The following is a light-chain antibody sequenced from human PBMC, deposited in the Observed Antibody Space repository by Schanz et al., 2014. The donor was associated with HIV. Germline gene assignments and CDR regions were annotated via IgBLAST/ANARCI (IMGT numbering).Light chain of an antibody. CDR1: SSDVGSYNL. J-gene: IGLJ1*01. Sequence: QSVLTQPASVSGSPGQSITISCTGTSSDVGSYNLVSWYQQHPGKAPKLMIYEGSKRPSGVSNRFSGSKFGNTASLTISGLQPEDEADYYCNSYSHSNTYVFGSGTKVTLL. CDR3: NSYSHSNTYV. CDR2: EGS. V-gene: IGLV2-14*02.